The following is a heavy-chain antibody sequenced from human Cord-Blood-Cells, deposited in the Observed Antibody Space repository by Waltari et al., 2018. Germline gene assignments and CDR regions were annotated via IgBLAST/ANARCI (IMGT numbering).Heavy chain of an antibody. V-gene: IGHV4-34*01. CDR1: GGSFSGYY. CDR2: INHSGST. Sequence: QVQLQQWGAGLLQPSETLSLTCAVYGGSFSGYYCSWIRQPPAKGLDWIGEINHSGSTNYNPSLKSGVTISVDTSKDQFALKLSSVTGADTAVHYCAIVRRNPTGGARAYCGGDCYFDYWGQGTLVTVAS. D-gene: IGHD2-21*01. J-gene: IGHJ4*02. CDR3: AIVRRNPTGGARAYCGGDCYFDY.